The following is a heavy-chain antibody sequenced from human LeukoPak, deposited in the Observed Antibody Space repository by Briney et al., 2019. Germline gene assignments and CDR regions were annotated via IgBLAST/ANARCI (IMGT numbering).Heavy chain of an antibody. CDR3: ARVRSDYGDYPDAFDI. Sequence: ETLSLTCTVSGGSISSYYWSWIRQPPGKGLEWIGYIYYSGSTNYNPSLKGRVTISVDTSKNQFSLKLSSVTAADTAVYYCARVRSDYGDYPDAFDIWGQGTMVTVSS. J-gene: IGHJ3*02. D-gene: IGHD4-17*01. V-gene: IGHV4-59*01. CDR2: IYYSGST. CDR1: GGSISSYY.